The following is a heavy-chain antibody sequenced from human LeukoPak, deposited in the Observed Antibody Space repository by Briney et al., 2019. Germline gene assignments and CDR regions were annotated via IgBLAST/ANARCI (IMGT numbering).Heavy chain of an antibody. CDR1: GFTFISHS. J-gene: IGHJ4*02. D-gene: IGHD2-2*03. CDR3: ARGLDIVVVVPSASFGY. V-gene: IGHV3-21*01. CDR2: ISSSSSYI. Sequence: GASLGLSCAASGFTFISHSMNWVRQAAGKGLEWVSSISSSSSYIYYADSVKGRFTISRDNAKNSLYLQMNSLRAEDTAVYYCARGLDIVVVVPSASFGYWGQGTLVTVSS.